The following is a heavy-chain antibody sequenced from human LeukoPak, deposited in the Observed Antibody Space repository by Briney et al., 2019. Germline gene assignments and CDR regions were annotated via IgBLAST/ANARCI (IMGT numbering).Heavy chain of an antibody. J-gene: IGHJ1*01. V-gene: IGHV4-59*08. CDR3: VRGDDYGDFKN. D-gene: IGHD4-17*01. CDR2: IFYSGSP. Sequence: SETLSLTCTVSGGSISSYYWSWIRQSPGKGLEWIANIFYSGSPNYNPSLKSRVTISFDTSKNQFSLKLSSVTAAYTAVYYCVRGDDYGDFKNWGQGTLVTVSS. CDR1: GGSISSYY.